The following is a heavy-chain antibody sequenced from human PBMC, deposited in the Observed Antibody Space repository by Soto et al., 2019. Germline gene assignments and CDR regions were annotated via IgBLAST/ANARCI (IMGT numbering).Heavy chain of an antibody. D-gene: IGHD2-8*02. V-gene: IGHV1-46*01. CDR2: INTSGGSS. CDR1: GYTFTYYY. Sequence: ASVQVSCKASGYTFTYYYIHWVRQAPGQGLEWMGKINTSGGSSTYAQKFQGRVTITRDTSTSTVYKEITSMRSDVTALYYCARTPDTSGRLFYVDIWGQGTLVTVSS. CDR3: ARTPDTSGRLFYVDI. J-gene: IGHJ4*02.